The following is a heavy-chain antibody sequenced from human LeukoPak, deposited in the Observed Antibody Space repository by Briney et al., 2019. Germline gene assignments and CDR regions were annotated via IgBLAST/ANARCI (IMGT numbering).Heavy chain of an antibody. CDR1: GGSISSSSYY. J-gene: IGHJ5*02. CDR3: ARDSLEWLFKGELLNWFDP. Sequence: PSETLSLTCTVSGGSISSSSYYWGWIRQPPGKGLEWIGSIYYSGSTYYNPSLKSRVTISVDTSKNQFSLKLSSVTAADTAVYYCARDSLEWLFKGELLNWFDPWGQGTLVTVSS. D-gene: IGHD3-3*01. V-gene: IGHV4-39*07. CDR2: IYYSGST.